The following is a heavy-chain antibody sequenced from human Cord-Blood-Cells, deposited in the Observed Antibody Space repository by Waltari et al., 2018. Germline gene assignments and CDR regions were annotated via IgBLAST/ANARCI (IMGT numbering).Heavy chain of an antibody. V-gene: IGHV3-15*01. CDR2: IKSKTDGGTT. D-gene: IGHD6-13*01. CDR1: GYTFSNAW. J-gene: IGHJ1*01. CDR3: TTKGGIAAACAEYFQH. Sequence: GESGGGLAKPGGSLRLSCAASGYTFSNAWMRWVRQAPGKGLEWVGRIKSKTDGGTTDYAAPVKGRFTISRDDSKNTLYLQMNSLKTEDTAVYYCTTKGGIAAACAEYFQHWGQGTLVTVSS.